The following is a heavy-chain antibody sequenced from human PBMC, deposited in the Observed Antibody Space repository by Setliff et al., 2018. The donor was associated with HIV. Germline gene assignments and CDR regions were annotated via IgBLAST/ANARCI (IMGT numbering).Heavy chain of an antibody. D-gene: IGHD3-3*01. CDR3: ARDRKSLGYNFWSGFRPDAAFDI. CDR1: GGSFSGYY. CDR2: INVIRTT. Sequence: SETLSLTCAVYGGSFSGYYWNWVRQPPGKGLEWIGEINVIRTTDYNPSLKSRVTISLDTSKNQFSLKLSSVTAADTAVYYCARDRKSLGYNFWSGFRPDAAFDIWGQGAMVTVSS. V-gene: IGHV4-34*01. J-gene: IGHJ3*02.